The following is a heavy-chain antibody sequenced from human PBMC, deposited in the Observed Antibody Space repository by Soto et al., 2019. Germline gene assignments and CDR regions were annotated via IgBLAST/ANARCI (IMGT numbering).Heavy chain of an antibody. V-gene: IGHV4-34*01. Sequence: SETLSLTCAVYGGSFSDYSWTWIRQPPGKGLEWIGEINHSGSTNYKLSLRRRVTISVDTSKNQFSLKLSSVTAADTAVYYCARESNYYMDVWGEGTTVTVS. CDR1: GGSFSDYS. CDR3: ARESNYYMDV. CDR2: INHSGST. J-gene: IGHJ6*03.